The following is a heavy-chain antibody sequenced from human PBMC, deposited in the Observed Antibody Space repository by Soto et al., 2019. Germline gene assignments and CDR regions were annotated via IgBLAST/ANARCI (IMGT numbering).Heavy chain of an antibody. CDR2: IIPIFGTA. CDR1: GGTFSSYA. Sequence: QVQLVQSGAEVKKPGSSVKVSCKASGGTFSSYAISWVRQAPGQGLEWMGGIIPIFGTANYAQKFQGRVTITADESTSTAYMELSSLRSEDTAVYYCARDLYRGHSWCLGYWGQGTLVTVSS. CDR3: ARDLYRGHSWCLGY. D-gene: IGHD6-13*01. V-gene: IGHV1-69*12. J-gene: IGHJ4*02.